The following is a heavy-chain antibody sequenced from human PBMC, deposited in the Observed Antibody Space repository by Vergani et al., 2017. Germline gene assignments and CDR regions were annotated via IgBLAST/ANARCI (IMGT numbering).Heavy chain of an antibody. CDR3: ARMAYCSGGSCPLGAFDI. CDR1: GGSFSGYY. CDR2: INHSGST. Sequence: QVQLQQWGAGLLKPSETLSLTCAVYGGSFSGYYWSWIRQPPGKGLEWIGEINHSGSTNYNPSLKSRVTISVDTSKNQFSLKLSSVTAADTAVYYCARMAYCSGGSCPLGAFDIWGQGTMVTVSS. V-gene: IGHV4-34*01. D-gene: IGHD2-15*01. J-gene: IGHJ3*02.